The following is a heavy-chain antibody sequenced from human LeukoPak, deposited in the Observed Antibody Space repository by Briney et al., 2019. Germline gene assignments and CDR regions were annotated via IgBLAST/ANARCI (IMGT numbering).Heavy chain of an antibody. CDR3: ARSDCSTTSCVAYYGMDV. Sequence: PSETLSLTCTASGGSISNYYWSWIRQPPGKGLEWIGYIYDSGSTNYNPSLKSRVTISVDTCKNPFPLKLSSMTAADTAVYYCARSDCSTTSCVAYYGMDVWGQGTTVTVSS. D-gene: IGHD2-2*01. J-gene: IGHJ6*02. V-gene: IGHV4-59*08. CDR1: GGSISNYY. CDR2: IYDSGST.